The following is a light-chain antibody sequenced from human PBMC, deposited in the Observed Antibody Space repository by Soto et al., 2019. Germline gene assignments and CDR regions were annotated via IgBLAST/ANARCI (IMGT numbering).Light chain of an antibody. Sequence: EIVLTQSPATLSLSPGERATLSCRASQSVNTFLAWYQHKPGQAPRLLISDASNRATGIPARFSGSGSGTDFTLTISSTEPEDFAVYFCQQRADWPPLTFGGGTKVDIK. CDR2: DAS. V-gene: IGKV3-11*01. CDR3: QQRADWPPLT. J-gene: IGKJ4*01. CDR1: QSVNTF.